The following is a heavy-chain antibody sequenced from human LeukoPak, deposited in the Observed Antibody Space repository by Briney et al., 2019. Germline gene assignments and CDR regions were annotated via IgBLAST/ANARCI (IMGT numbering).Heavy chain of an antibody. V-gene: IGHV1-18*04. CDR2: ISGYNGNT. J-gene: IGHJ4*02. CDR3: ARGGMTAAFFDY. D-gene: IGHD6-13*01. Sequence: ASVKVSCKASGYTFINYGISWVRQAPGQGLEWMGWISGYNGNTKYAQKLQGRVTMTTDTPTSTAYMELRSLRSDHTAIYYCARGGMTAAFFDYRGQGTLVTVSS. CDR1: GYTFINYG.